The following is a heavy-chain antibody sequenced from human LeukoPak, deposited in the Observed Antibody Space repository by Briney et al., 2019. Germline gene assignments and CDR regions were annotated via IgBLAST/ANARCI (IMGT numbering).Heavy chain of an antibody. D-gene: IGHD2-15*01. Sequence: SETLSLTCTVSGGSISSSSYYWGWIRQPPGKGLEWIGSIYYTRSTYYNPSLKSRVTISVDTSKNQFSLKLTSVTAADTAVYYCARVGGYCSGGSCYSVQDYWGQGTLVTVSS. J-gene: IGHJ4*02. CDR3: ARVGGYCSGGSCYSVQDY. CDR1: GGSISSSSYY. CDR2: IYYTRST. V-gene: IGHV4-39*01.